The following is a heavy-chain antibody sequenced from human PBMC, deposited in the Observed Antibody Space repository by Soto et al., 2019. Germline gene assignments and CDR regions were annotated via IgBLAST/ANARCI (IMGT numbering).Heavy chain of an antibody. Sequence: QITLKESGPTLVKPTQTLTLTCSLSGFSLANYGVGVGWIRQSPGQALEWLALVYWDDDKRYNTGLESRLTITKDNSKNQVVLMMTNMDPVDTAPDYCARFELFSVPFDYWGQGTLVTVSS. CDR1: GFSLANYGVG. V-gene: IGHV2-5*02. CDR2: VYWDDDK. J-gene: IGHJ4*02. CDR3: ARFELFSVPFDY. D-gene: IGHD3-10*02.